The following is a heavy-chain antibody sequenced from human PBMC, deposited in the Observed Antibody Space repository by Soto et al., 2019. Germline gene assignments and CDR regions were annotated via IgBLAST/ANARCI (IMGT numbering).Heavy chain of an antibody. J-gene: IGHJ6*02. D-gene: IGHD1-1*01. Sequence: QVQVVQSGAEVKKPGASVKVSCKASGYSFSTYSMHWVRQAPGQGLEWMGWINGANGNTRNSQKFKVRDSISRATPASTGYMELSSLRSEDTAVYYCARGKGMEENYYYHGMDVWGPGTTVIVSS. CDR3: ARGKGMEENYYYHGMDV. CDR2: INGANGNT. CDR1: GYSFSTYS. V-gene: IGHV1-3*01.